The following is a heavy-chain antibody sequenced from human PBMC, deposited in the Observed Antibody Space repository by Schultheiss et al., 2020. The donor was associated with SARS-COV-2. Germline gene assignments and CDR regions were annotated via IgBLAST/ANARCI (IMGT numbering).Heavy chain of an antibody. Sequence: SETLSLTCTVSGGSISSYYWSWIRQPPGKGLEWIGEINHSGSTYYNPSLKSRVTISVDRSKNQFSLKLSSVTAADTAVYYCARASKRFLIDYWGQGTLVTVSS. CDR1: GGSISSYY. CDR3: ARASKRFLIDY. J-gene: IGHJ4*02. D-gene: IGHD3-3*01. V-gene: IGHV4-34*01. CDR2: INHSGST.